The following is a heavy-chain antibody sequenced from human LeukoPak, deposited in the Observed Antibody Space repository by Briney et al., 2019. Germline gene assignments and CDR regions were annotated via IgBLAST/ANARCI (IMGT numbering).Heavy chain of an antibody. D-gene: IGHD1-1*01. CDR1: GFTFSSYE. CDR3: ARAGRRSFDH. CDR2: ISSSGSTI. Sequence: AGGSLRLSCAASGFTFSSYEMNWVRQAPGKGLEWVSYISSSGSTIYYADSVKGRFTISRDNAKNSLYLQMNSLRAEDTAVYYCARAGRRSFDHWGQGTLVTVSS. V-gene: IGHV3-48*03. J-gene: IGHJ4*02.